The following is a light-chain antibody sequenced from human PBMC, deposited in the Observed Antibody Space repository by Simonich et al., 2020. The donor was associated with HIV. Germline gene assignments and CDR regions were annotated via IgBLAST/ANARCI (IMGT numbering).Light chain of an antibody. Sequence: DIQMTQSPSSLSASVGDRVTITCRASQSISTYLHWYQLKPGKAPKLLIYAASILQSGVPSRFSGSGSGTEFTLTISSLQPEDFATYYCQQSYSIPYTFGQGTKLEIK. J-gene: IGKJ2*01. V-gene: IGKV1-39*01. CDR1: QSISTY. CDR2: AAS. CDR3: QQSYSIPYT.